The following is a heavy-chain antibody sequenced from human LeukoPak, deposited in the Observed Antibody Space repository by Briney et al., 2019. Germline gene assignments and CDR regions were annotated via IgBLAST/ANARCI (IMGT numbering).Heavy chain of an antibody. CDR2: ISAYNGNT. CDR1: GYTFTSYG. CDR3: ASTNYYDSSGYYSSQYY. D-gene: IGHD3-22*01. V-gene: IGHV1-18*01. Sequence: GASVKVSCKASGYTFTSYGISWVRQAPGQGLEWMGWISAYNGNTNYAQKLQGRVTMTTDTSTSTAYMELRSLRSDDTAVYYCASTNYYDSSGYYSSQYYWGQGTLVTVSS. J-gene: IGHJ4*02.